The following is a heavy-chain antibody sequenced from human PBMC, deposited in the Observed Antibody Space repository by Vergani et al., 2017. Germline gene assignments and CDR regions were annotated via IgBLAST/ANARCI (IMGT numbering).Heavy chain of an antibody. CDR2: IYRTGRT. CDR1: GFSIDNGYY. V-gene: IGHV4-38-2*01. Sequence: QVQLQESGPGLVKPSETLSLTCAVSGFSIDNGYYWDWIRQPPGKGLEWIGSIYRTGRTHFNPSLKSRVTISVDTSNNHFSLRLNSLTAVDTAVYYCARRSGIVYDIFSGTQYFFDFWGQGTLVTVSS. D-gene: IGHD3-9*01. CDR3: ARRSGIVYDIFSGTQYFFDF. J-gene: IGHJ4*02.